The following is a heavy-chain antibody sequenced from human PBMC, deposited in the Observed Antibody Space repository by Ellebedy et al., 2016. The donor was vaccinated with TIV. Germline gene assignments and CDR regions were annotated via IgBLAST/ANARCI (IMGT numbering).Heavy chain of an antibody. J-gene: IGHJ3*02. CDR2: ISWNSGSI. CDR1: GFTFDDYA. CDR3: AKSERRGIFSHAFDI. Sequence: SLKISCAASGFTFDDYAMHWVRQAPGKGLEWVSGISWNSGSIGYADSVKGRFTISRDNAKNPLYLQMSSLRAEDTALYYCAKSERRGIFSHAFDIWGQGTMVTVSS. V-gene: IGHV3-9*01. D-gene: IGHD2/OR15-2a*01.